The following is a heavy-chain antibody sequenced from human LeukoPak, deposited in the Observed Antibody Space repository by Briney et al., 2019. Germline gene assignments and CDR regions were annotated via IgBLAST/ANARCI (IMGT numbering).Heavy chain of an antibody. J-gene: IGHJ2*01. V-gene: IGHV4-31*03. Sequence: SQTLSRTCTVSGGSISSGGYYWSWIRQHPGKGLEWIGYIYYSGSTYYNPSLKSRVTISVDTSKNQLSLKLSSVTAADTAVYYCARAVGYDDVTGYYRGWYFDLWGRGTLVTVSS. D-gene: IGHD3-9*01. CDR2: IYYSGST. CDR3: ARAVGYDDVTGYYRGWYFDL. CDR1: GGSISSGGYY.